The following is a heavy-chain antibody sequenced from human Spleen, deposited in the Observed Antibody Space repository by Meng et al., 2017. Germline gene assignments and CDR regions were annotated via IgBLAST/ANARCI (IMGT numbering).Heavy chain of an antibody. J-gene: IGHJ4*02. D-gene: IGHD6-13*01. V-gene: IGHV1-2*06. CDR3: ARDENISAGKLFGDY. Sequence: VRLVQSGAEVKMPGASVKVSCKASEYTFTAYYIHWVRQAPGQGLEWMGHINPNSGDTHYAQKFQGRVSMTGVTSISTAYVELSRLRSDDTAVYYCARDENISAGKLFGDYWGQGTLVTVSS. CDR1: EYTFTAYY. CDR2: INPNSGDT.